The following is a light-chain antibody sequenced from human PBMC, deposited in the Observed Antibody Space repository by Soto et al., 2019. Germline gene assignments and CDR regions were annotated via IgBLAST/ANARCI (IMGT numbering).Light chain of an antibody. V-gene: IGKV3-20*01. Sequence: EIVLTQSPGTLSLSPGERATLSCRASQSVISNYLAWYQQKPGQAPRLLIYGASFRAIGIPDRFSGSGSGTDFTLTISRLETEDFAVYYCQQYGTSPQTFGQGTKLEIK. CDR3: QQYGTSPQT. CDR2: GAS. CDR1: QSVISNY. J-gene: IGKJ2*01.